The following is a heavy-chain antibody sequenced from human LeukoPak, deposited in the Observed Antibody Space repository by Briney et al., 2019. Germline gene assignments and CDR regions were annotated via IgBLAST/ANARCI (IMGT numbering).Heavy chain of an antibody. CDR2: INPNSGGT. CDR3: ARSCSSTSCYLVGEFEFDP. J-gene: IGHJ5*02. V-gene: IGHV1-2*02. CDR1: GYTFTGYF. Sequence: ASVKVSCKPSGYTFTGYFIHWVRQAPGQGLEWMGWINPNSGGTNYAQKLQGRVTMTTDTSTSTAYMELRSLRSDDTAVYYCARSCSSTSCYLVGEFEFDPWGQGTLVTVSS. D-gene: IGHD2-2*01.